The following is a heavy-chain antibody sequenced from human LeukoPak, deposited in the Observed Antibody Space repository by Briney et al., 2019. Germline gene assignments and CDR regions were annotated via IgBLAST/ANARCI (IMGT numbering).Heavy chain of an antibody. V-gene: IGHV4-59*08. J-gene: IGHJ4*02. D-gene: IGHD5-18*01. CDR1: GGSISSYY. CDR3: ARRYSSGPFDY. CDR2: IYYTGST. Sequence: SETLSLTCTVSGGSISSYYWSWIRQPPGKGLDWIGYIYYTGSTNYNPSLKSRVTLSVDTSKNQFSLKLSSVTAADTAVYYCARRYSSGPFDYWGQGTLVTVSS.